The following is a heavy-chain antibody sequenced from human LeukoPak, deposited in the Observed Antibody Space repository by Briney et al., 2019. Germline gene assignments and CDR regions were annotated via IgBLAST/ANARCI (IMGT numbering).Heavy chain of an antibody. Sequence: PSETLSLTCTVSGGSISTYYWSWIRQPPGKGLEWIGEITHSGSTNYNPSLKSRVTISVDTSKNQFSLKLSSVTAADTAVYYCARGLQWLVRLDYWGQGTLVTVSS. J-gene: IGHJ4*02. V-gene: IGHV4-34*01. CDR2: ITHSGST. CDR3: ARGLQWLVRLDY. D-gene: IGHD6-19*01. CDR1: GGSISTYY.